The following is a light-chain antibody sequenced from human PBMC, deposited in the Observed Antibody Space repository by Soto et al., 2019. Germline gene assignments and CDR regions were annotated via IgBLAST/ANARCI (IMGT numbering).Light chain of an antibody. J-gene: IGKJ2*01. CDR2: GRS. V-gene: IGKV1-39*01. Sequence: DIQMTQSPSSLSATVGDRVIITCRASQNVGKDVHWYQQKPGRAPKLLIYGRSKLITGVPPRFSGSGSATDFTLSISTIQPEDFATYYCQQSYRTPPYTFGQGTRLEV. CDR3: QQSYRTPPYT. CDR1: QNVGKD.